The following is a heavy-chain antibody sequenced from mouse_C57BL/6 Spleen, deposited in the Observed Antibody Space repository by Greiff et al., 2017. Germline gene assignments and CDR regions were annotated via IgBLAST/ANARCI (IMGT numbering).Heavy chain of an antibody. D-gene: IGHD1-1*01. CDR3: ARSSYGSSYGAMGD. V-gene: IGHV1-64*01. CDR2: IHPNSGST. J-gene: IGHJ4*01. Sequence: QVQLKQPGAELVKPGASVKLSCKASGYTFTSYWMHWVKQRPGQGLEWIGMIHPNSGSTNYNEKFKSKATLTVDKSSSTAYMQLSSLTSEDSAVYYCARSSYGSSYGAMGDWGQGTSVTVSS. CDR1: GYTFTSYW.